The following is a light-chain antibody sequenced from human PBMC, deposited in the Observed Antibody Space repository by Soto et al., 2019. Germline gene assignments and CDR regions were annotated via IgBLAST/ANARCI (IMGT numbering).Light chain of an antibody. CDR1: QSISSW. J-gene: IGKJ1*01. CDR2: DAS. V-gene: IGKV1-5*01. Sequence: DIQMTQSPSTLSASVGDRVTITCRASQSISSWLAWYQQKPGKAPKLLIYDASSLESGVPSRFSGSGSGTEFTLTISSLQPDDFATYYCQQRRTLGQVTKVEIK. CDR3: QQRRT.